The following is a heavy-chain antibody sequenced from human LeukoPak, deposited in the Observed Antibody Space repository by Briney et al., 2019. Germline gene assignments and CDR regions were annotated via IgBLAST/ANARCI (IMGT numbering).Heavy chain of an antibody. D-gene: IGHD4-23*01. CDR3: ARAPVVTLFDY. V-gene: IGHV1-18*01. J-gene: IGHJ4*02. CDR2: ISAYNGNT. CDR1: GYTFTSYG. Sequence: ASVKVSCKASGYTFTSYGISWVRQTPEQGLEWMGWISAYNGNTNYAQKLQGRVTMTTDTSTSTAYMELRSLRSDDTAVYYCARAPVVTLFDYWGQGTLVTVSS.